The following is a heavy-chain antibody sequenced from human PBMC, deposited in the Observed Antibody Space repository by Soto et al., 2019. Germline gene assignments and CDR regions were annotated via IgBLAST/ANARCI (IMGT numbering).Heavy chain of an antibody. CDR1: GFTFSSYA. V-gene: IGHV3-64*01. CDR3: ARDPDSSGYYYFDY. J-gene: IGHJ4*02. D-gene: IGHD3-22*01. Sequence: PWGSLRLSCAASGFTFSSYAIHWVRQAPGKGLEYVSAISSYGGSTYYANSVKGRFTISRDNSKNTLYLQMGSLRAEDMAVYYCARDPDSSGYYYFDYWGQGT. CDR2: ISSYGGST.